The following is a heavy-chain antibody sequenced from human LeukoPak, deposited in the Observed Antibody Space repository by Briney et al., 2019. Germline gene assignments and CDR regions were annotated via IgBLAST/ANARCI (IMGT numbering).Heavy chain of an antibody. CDR3: ARWDGGDEGRLRY. CDR1: GFTLSCCG. V-gene: IGHV3-33*01. D-gene: IGHD2-21*02. CDR2: TSYDGSNE. Sequence: AGGSLRLSCAASGFTLSCCGMHWVRQAPGKGLEWVAYTSYDGSNENYIESVKGRFIISRDNSRNTLHLQMNSLRAEDTALYYCARWDGGDEGRLRYWGQGTLVTVSS. J-gene: IGHJ4*02.